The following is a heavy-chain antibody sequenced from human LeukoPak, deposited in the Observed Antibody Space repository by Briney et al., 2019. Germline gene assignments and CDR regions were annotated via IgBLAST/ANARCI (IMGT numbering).Heavy chain of an antibody. D-gene: IGHD4-4*01. J-gene: IGHJ4*02. CDR3: ARDLWADYSNYEVDY. Sequence: ASVKVSCKASGYTFTGYYMHWVRQAPGQGLEWMGWINPNSGGTNYAQKFQGRVTMTRDTSISTAYMELSRLRSDDTAAYYCARDLWADYSNYEVDYWGQGTLVTVSS. V-gene: IGHV1-2*02. CDR2: INPNSGGT. CDR1: GYTFTGYY.